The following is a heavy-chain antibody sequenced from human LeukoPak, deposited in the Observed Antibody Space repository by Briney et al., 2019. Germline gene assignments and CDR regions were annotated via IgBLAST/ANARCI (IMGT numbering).Heavy chain of an antibody. CDR2: IYYSGST. J-gene: IGHJ4*02. Sequence: SETLSLTCTVSGGSISSYYWSWIRQPPGKGLEWIGYIYYSGSTNYNPSLKSRVTISVDTSKNQFSLKLSSVTAADTAVYYCARVVDSSSWWALDYWGQGTLVTVSS. CDR3: ARVVDSSSWWALDY. CDR1: GGSISSYY. D-gene: IGHD6-13*01. V-gene: IGHV4-59*01.